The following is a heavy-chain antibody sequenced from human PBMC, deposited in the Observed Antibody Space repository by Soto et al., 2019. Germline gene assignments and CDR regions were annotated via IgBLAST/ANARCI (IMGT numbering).Heavy chain of an antibody. J-gene: IGHJ4*02. CDR1: GFTFNNYG. CDR2: IWFDGSNK. CDR3: ARASSSGWYAGDY. Sequence: QVQLVESGGGVVQPGRSLRLSCAASGFTFNNYGMHWVRQAPGKRLEWVAVIWFDGSNKYYGDSVRGRFAISRDNSKNKLYLQMNSLRAEDTAVYYCARASSSGWYAGDYWGQGSLVTVSS. V-gene: IGHV3-33*01. D-gene: IGHD6-19*01.